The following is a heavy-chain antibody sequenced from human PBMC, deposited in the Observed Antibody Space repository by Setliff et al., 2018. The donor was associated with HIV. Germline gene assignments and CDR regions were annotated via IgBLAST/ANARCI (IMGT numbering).Heavy chain of an antibody. CDR1: AFTFNKYA. Sequence: GGSLRLSCTASAFTFNKYAMAWVRQAPGKGLEWVSAISDTGDIWYADSVRGRFTISRDNTKNSLYLQMNNLRAEDTAVYYCVRDYMWAFDYWGQGTLVTVSS. CDR3: VRDYMWAFDY. CDR2: ISDTGDI. J-gene: IGHJ4*02. V-gene: IGHV3-23*01. D-gene: IGHD1-26*01.